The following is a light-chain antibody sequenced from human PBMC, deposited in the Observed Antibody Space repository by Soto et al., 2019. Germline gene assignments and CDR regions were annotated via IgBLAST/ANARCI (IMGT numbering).Light chain of an antibody. Sequence: EIVLTQFPGTLSLSPGESATLSCRASQSVSSSYLAGYQQKPGQAPRVLIYGASSRASGIPDRFSGSGSGTDFTLTISRLEPEDFAVYYCQQCGSSPLTFGGGIRVEIK. CDR1: QSVSSSY. CDR3: QQCGSSPLT. J-gene: IGKJ4*01. V-gene: IGKV3-20*01. CDR2: GAS.